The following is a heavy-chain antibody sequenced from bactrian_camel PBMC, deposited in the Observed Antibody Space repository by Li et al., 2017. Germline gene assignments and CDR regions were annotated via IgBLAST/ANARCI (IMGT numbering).Heavy chain of an antibody. CDR2: AGTYGNS. J-gene: IGHJ4*01. D-gene: IGHD3*01. V-gene: IGHV3S55*01. CDR3: AAAKGLPDLLRGGYLSARSYNY. CDR1: GYTIQNRA. Sequence: VQLVESGGGSVQAGGSLRLSCVAFGYTIQNRAVGWFRQAPGKEREGVATAGTYGNSDYADSVKGRFTISKDSATNTLFLQMNSLKPEDTAIYYCAAAKGLPDLLRGGYLSARSYNYWGRGTQVTVS.